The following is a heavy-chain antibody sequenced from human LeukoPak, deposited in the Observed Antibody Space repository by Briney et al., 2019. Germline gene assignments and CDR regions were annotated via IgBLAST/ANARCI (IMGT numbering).Heavy chain of an antibody. CDR2: ISSSSSYI. J-gene: IGHJ4*02. Sequence: GGSLRLSCAASGFTFSSYSMNWVRQAPGKGLEWVSSISSSSSYIYYADSVKGRFTISRDNAKNSLYLQMNSLRAEDTAVYYCAGGGYSSSWYGFYWGQGTLVTVSS. CDR3: AGGGYSSSWYGFY. CDR1: GFTFSSYS. V-gene: IGHV3-21*01. D-gene: IGHD6-13*01.